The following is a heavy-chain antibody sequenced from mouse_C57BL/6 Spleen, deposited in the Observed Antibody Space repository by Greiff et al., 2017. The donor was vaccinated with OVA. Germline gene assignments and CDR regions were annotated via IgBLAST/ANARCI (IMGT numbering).Heavy chain of an antibody. CDR3: ASPAYYSNYEGAMDY. Sequence: EVKLQQSGPELVKPGASVKISCKASGYTFTDYYMNWVKQSHGKSLEWIGDINPNNGGTSYNQKFKGKATLTVDKSSSTAYMELRSLTSEDSAVYYCASPAYYSNYEGAMDYWGQGTSVTVSS. CDR2: INPNNGGT. V-gene: IGHV1-26*01. D-gene: IGHD2-5*01. J-gene: IGHJ4*01. CDR1: GYTFTDYY.